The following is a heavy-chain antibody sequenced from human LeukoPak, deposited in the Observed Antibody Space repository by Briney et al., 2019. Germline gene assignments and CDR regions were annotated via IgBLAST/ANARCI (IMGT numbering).Heavy chain of an antibody. Sequence: SVKVSCKASGGTFSSYAISRVRQAPGQGLEWMGGIIPIFGTANYAQKFQGRVTITADESTSTAYMELSSLRSEDTAVYYCARGAWLVSDYYYGMDVWGQGTTVTVSS. J-gene: IGHJ6*02. CDR2: IIPIFGTA. D-gene: IGHD6-19*01. V-gene: IGHV1-69*13. CDR3: ARGAWLVSDYYYGMDV. CDR1: GGTFSSYA.